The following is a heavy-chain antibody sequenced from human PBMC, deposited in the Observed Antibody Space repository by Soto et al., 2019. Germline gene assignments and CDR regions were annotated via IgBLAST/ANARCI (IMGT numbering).Heavy chain of an antibody. D-gene: IGHD4-17*01. CDR3: ARDASGTMTMVTTRPDL. CDR1: GFTLSTYS. V-gene: IGHV3-21*01. Sequence: EVQLVESGGGLVKPGESLRLSCAASGFTLSTYSMNWVRQAPGKGLEWVSSISSSSSHIYYADSVKGRFTISRDNAKNSLSLQMYSLRAEDTAVYYCARDASGTMTMVTTRPDLWGQGTLVTVSS. CDR2: ISSSSSHI. J-gene: IGHJ5*02.